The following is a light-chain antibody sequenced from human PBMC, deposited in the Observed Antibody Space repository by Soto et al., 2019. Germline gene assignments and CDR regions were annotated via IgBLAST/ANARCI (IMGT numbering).Light chain of an antibody. V-gene: IGLV2-14*01. CDR1: NSDVGGYDY. J-gene: IGLJ3*02. CDR3: SSYTSSTTLGV. Sequence: QSALTQPACVSGSPGQSITISCTGTNSDVGGYDYVSWYQQHPGKAPKLMIYEVSHRPSGVSNRFSGSRSGNTASLTISGLQAEDEADYYCSSYTSSTTLGVFGGGTKVTVL. CDR2: EVS.